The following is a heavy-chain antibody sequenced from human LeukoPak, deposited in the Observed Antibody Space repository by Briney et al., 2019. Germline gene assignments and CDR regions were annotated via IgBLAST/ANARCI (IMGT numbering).Heavy chain of an antibody. CDR1: GYTFTGYY. D-gene: IGHD3-22*01. J-gene: IGHJ3*02. Sequence: ASVKVSCKASGYTFTGYYMHWVRQAPGQGLEWMGRINPNSGGTNYAQKFQGRVTMTRDTSISTAYMELSRLRSDDTAVYYCARPITMYYDRSGYYSDAFDIWGQGTMVTVSS. CDR2: INPNSGGT. CDR3: ARPITMYYDRSGYYSDAFDI. V-gene: IGHV1-2*06.